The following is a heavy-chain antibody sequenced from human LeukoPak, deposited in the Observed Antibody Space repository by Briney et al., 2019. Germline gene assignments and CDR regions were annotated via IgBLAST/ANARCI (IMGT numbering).Heavy chain of an antibody. Sequence: PGGSLRLSCAASGFTFSRYGMHWVRQAPGKGLEWVAIIWYGGSNQYYADSVKGRFTISKDNSKNALYLQMNSLRVEDTAIYYCARYKGASGWYGDYWGQGTLVTVSS. V-gene: IGHV3-33*01. CDR1: GFTFSRYG. J-gene: IGHJ4*02. CDR2: IWYGGSNQ. D-gene: IGHD6-19*01. CDR3: ARYKGASGWYGDY.